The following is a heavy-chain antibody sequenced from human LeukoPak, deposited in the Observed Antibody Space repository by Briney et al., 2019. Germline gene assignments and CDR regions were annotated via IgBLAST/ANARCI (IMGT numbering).Heavy chain of an antibody. CDR2: IYYSGST. Sequence: SETLSLTCTVSGGSISSYYWSWIRQPPGKGLEWIGTIYYSGSTKNNPSLKSRVPISVDTSKNQFSLKLSSVTAADTAVYYCAREVAGIQLFDYWGQGAILTHSS. J-gene: IGHJ4*02. CDR3: AREVAGIQLFDY. V-gene: IGHV4-59*01. D-gene: IGHD5-18*01. CDR1: GGSISSYY.